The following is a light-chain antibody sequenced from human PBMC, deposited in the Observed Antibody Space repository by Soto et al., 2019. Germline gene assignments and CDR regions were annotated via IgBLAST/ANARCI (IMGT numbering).Light chain of an antibody. V-gene: IGKV1-33*01. Sequence: IQMTQSPSSLSASVGDIVTITFQASQDITNYLNWYQQKPGKAPRLLLYDASSLETGVPSRFSGSGSGTEFTLTISSLQPDDFATYYCQHYNSYGTFGQGTKVDIK. CDR2: DAS. CDR1: QDITNY. CDR3: QHYNSYGT. J-gene: IGKJ1*01.